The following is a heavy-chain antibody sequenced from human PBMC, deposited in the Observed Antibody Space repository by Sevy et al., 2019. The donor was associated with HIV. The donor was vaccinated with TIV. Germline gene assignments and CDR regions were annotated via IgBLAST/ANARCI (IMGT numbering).Heavy chain of an antibody. CDR2: IWNDGNNK. CDR3: AGYSGTYSWDY. V-gene: IGHV3-33*01. D-gene: IGHD1-26*01. Sequence: GGSLRLSCAASGFTFRNYAMHWVRQAPGKGLEWVPSIWNDGNNKYYTDSVKGRFTISRDNSKNTLYLQMNNLRVEDTAVYYCAGYSGTYSWDYWGQGALVTVSS. J-gene: IGHJ4*02. CDR1: GFTFRNYA.